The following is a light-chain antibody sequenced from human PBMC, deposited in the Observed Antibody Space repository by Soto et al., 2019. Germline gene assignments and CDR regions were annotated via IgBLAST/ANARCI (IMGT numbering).Light chain of an antibody. V-gene: IGLV1-40*01. CDR3: QSYDSSVSKVV. Sequence: QSVLTQPPSVSGAPGQRVTISCTGSSSNIGAGYDVHWYQQLPGTAPKLLIYGNSNRPSGVPDRFSGSKSGTSASLAITGLQAEDEVDYYCQSYDSSVSKVVFGGGTKLTVL. CDR1: SSNIGAGYD. CDR2: GNS. J-gene: IGLJ2*01.